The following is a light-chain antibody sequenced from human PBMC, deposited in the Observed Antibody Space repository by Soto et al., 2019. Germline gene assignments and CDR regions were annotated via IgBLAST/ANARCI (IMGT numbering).Light chain of an antibody. CDR2: GAS. CDR3: QQYDNWPIT. V-gene: IGKV3D-15*01. CDR1: QSVSSN. Sequence: EIVMTQSPTILSVSPGERATLSCRASQSVSSNLAWYQQKPGQAPRLLIYGASSRATGIPDRFSGSGSGTDFTLTISRLEPEDFAVYYCQQYDNWPITFGQGTRLEIK. J-gene: IGKJ5*01.